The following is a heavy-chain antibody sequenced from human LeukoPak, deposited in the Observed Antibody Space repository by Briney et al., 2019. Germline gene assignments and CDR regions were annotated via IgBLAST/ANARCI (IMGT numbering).Heavy chain of an antibody. Sequence: GGSLRLSSEASGFTFSSYAMHWVRQAPGKGLEWVAVISYDGSNKYYADSVKGRFTISRDNSKNTLYLQMNSLRAEDTAVYYCARSTAEENWFDPWGQGTLVTVSS. CDR1: GFTFSSYA. J-gene: IGHJ5*02. CDR2: ISYDGSNK. CDR3: ARSTAEENWFDP. D-gene: IGHD2-8*02. V-gene: IGHV3-30-3*01.